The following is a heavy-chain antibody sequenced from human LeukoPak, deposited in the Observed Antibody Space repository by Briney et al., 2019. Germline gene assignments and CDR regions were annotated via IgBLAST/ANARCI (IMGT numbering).Heavy chain of an antibody. CDR2: ISSSSSTI. V-gene: IGHV3-48*01. CDR1: GFTFSSYS. J-gene: IGHJ4*02. D-gene: IGHD6-19*01. Sequence: GGSLRLSCAASGFTFSSYSMNWVRQAPGKGLEWVSYISSSSSTIYYADSVKGRFTISRDNAKNSLYLQMNSLRAEDTAVYYCARVHSSGVFDYWGQGTLVTVSS. CDR3: ARVHSSGVFDY.